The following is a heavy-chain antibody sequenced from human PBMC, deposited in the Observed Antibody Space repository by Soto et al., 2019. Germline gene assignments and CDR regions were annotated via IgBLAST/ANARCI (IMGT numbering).Heavy chain of an antibody. CDR1: GFTFSSYW. D-gene: IGHD5-12*01. J-gene: IGHJ4*02. CDR3: ARGPGYSGYGYYFDY. Sequence: GGSLRLSCAASGFTFSSYWMSWVRQAPGKGLEWVANIKQDGSEKYYVDSVKGRFTTSRDNAKNSLYLQMNSLRAEDTAVYYCARGPGYSGYGYYFDYWGQGTLVTVSS. CDR2: IKQDGSEK. V-gene: IGHV3-7*01.